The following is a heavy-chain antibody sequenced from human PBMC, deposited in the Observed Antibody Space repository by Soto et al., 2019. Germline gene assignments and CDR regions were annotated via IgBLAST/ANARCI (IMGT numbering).Heavy chain of an antibody. J-gene: IGHJ6*03. V-gene: IGHV1-18*01. CDR2: ISAYNGNT. D-gene: IGHD3-9*01. CDR1: GYTFTSYG. CDR3: ARGPAPESGSYYDILTGYSPLYYYYYYMDV. Sequence: ASVKVSCKASGYTFTSYGISWVRQAPGQGLEWMGWISAYNGNTNYAQKLQGRVTMTTDTSTSTAYMELRSLRSDDTAVYYCARGPAPESGSYYDILTGYSPLYYYYYYMDVWGKGTTVTVSS.